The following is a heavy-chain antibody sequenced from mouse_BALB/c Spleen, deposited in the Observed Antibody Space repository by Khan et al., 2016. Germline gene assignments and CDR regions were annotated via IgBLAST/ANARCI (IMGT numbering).Heavy chain of an antibody. D-gene: IGHD1-1*02. V-gene: IGHV1S132*01. CDR3: ARYYYSLYYAMDY. J-gene: IGHJ4*01. CDR1: GYTFTSYW. Sequence: QVQLQQSGAELVKPGASVKLSCKTSGYTFTSYWIQWVKQRPGQGLGWIGEIFPGAGTTYYNEKFKGKATLTIDTSSSTAYMQLSSLTSEDPAVYYCARYYYSLYYAMDYWGQGTSVTVSS. CDR2: IFPGAGTT.